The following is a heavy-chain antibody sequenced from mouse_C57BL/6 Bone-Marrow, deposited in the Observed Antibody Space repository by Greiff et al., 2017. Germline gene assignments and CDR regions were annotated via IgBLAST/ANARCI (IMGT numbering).Heavy chain of an antibody. V-gene: IGHV1-52*01. Sequence: QVQLQQPGAELVRPGSSVKLSCKASGYTFTSYWMHWVKQRPIQGLEWIGNIDPSDSETHYNQKFKDKATLTVDKSSSTAYMQLSSLTSEDSAVYYCARKGAYYSNGFAYWGQGTLVTVSA. J-gene: IGHJ3*01. D-gene: IGHD2-5*01. CDR3: ARKGAYYSNGFAY. CDR1: GYTFTSYW. CDR2: IDPSDSET.